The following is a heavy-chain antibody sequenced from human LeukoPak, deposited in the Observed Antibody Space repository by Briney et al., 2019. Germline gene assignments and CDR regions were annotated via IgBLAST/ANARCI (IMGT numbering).Heavy chain of an antibody. CDR3: ARQGYSSSWIDWFDP. CDR1: RCTFTGYY. Sequence: ASVKVFCKASRCTFTGYYMHWVRQAPGQGLEWMGWINPNSGGTNYAQKFQGRVTMTRDTSISTAYMELSRLRSDDTAVYYCARQGYSSSWIDWFDPWGQGTLVTVSS. CDR2: INPNSGGT. D-gene: IGHD6-13*01. V-gene: IGHV1-2*02. J-gene: IGHJ5*02.